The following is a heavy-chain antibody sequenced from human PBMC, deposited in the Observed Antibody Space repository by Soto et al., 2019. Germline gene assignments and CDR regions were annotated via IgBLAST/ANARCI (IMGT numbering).Heavy chain of an antibody. CDR2: ISGGGGSTI. V-gene: IGHV3-11*01. J-gene: IGHJ4*02. CDR1: GLTFSDYY. Sequence: GGSLRLSCAASGLTFSDYYMSWIRRSPGKGLEWVSYISGGGGSTISYADSVKGRFTISRDNAQNSLYLQMNSLRAEDTAVYYCARVRGYYDSSGFDYWGRGALVTVSS. CDR3: ARVRGYYDSSGFDY. D-gene: IGHD3-22*01.